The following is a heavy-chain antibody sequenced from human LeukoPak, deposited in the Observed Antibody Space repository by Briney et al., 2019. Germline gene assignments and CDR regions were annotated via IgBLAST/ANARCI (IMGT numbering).Heavy chain of an antibody. CDR2: INTNTGNP. CDR3: ARNRLPSDIVVVVAAPVWFDP. Sequence: ASVKVSCKASGYTFTSYAMNWVRQAPGQGLEWMGWINTNTGNPTYAQGFTGRFVFPLDTSVSTAYLQISSLKAEDTAVYYCARNRLPSDIVVVVAAPVWFDPWGQGTLVTVSS. V-gene: IGHV7-4-1*02. J-gene: IGHJ5*02. CDR1: GYTFTSYA. D-gene: IGHD2-15*01.